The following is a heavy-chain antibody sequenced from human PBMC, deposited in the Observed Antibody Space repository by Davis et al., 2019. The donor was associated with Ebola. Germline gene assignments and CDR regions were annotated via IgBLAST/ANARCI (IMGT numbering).Heavy chain of an antibody. CDR2: IYYSGST. CDR1: GGSISSSSYY. V-gene: IGHV4-61*05. J-gene: IGHJ6*04. CDR3: ARKSNRFYYYGMDV. Sequence: MPSETLSLTCTVSGGSISSSSYYWGWIRQPPGKGLEWIWYIYYSGSTNYNPSLKCRVTISVDTSKNQFSLKLSSVTAADTAVYYCARKSNRFYYYGMDVWGKGTTVTVSS. D-gene: IGHD1-14*01.